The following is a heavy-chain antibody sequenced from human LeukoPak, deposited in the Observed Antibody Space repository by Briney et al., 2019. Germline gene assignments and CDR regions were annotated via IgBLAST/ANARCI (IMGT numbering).Heavy chain of an antibody. V-gene: IGHV4-39*07. Sequence: SETLSLTCTVSGGSISSSNYSWGWIRQPPGKGLEWIGSINYSGSTNYNPSLKSRVTISVDTSKNQFSLKLSSVTAADTAVYYCARTMSSFRIAVAGTLDYWGQGTLVTVSS. CDR3: ARTMSSFRIAVAGTLDY. D-gene: IGHD6-19*01. CDR2: INYSGST. J-gene: IGHJ4*02. CDR1: GGSISSSNYS.